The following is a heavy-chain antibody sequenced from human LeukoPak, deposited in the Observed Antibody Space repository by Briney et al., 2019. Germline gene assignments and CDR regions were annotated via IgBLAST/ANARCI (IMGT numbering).Heavy chain of an antibody. V-gene: IGHV1-24*01. J-gene: IGHJ4*02. CDR1: GYTLTELS. D-gene: IGHD6-6*01. CDR3: ATEPPSSPEYREDYFDY. CDR2: FDPEDGET. Sequence: GASVKVSCKVSGYTLTELSMHWVRQAPGKGLEWVGGFDPEDGETIYAQKFQGRVTMTKDTSTDTAYMELSSLRSEDTAVYYCATEPPSSPEYREDYFDYWGPGTLVAVSS.